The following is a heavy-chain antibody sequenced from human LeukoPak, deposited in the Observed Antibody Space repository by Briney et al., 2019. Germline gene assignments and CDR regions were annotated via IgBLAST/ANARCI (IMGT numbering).Heavy chain of an antibody. Sequence: SETLSLTCTVSGYSISSGYYWGWIRQPPGKGLEWIGSIYYSGSTYYNPSLKSRVTISVDTSKNQFSLKLSSVTAADTAVYYCARADSQIRNWFDPWGQGTLVTVSS. J-gene: IGHJ5*02. CDR1: GYSISSGYY. D-gene: IGHD3-22*01. CDR2: IYYSGST. CDR3: ARADSQIRNWFDP. V-gene: IGHV4-38-2*02.